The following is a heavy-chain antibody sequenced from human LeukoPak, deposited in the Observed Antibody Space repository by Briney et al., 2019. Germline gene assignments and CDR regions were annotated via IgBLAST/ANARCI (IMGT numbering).Heavy chain of an antibody. CDR2: INAGNGNT. Sequence: ASVKVSCKASGYTFTGYYMHWVRQAPGQGLEWMGWINAGNGNTKYSQEFQGRVTITRDTSASTAYMELSSLRSEDMAVYYCARDNLPYYDFWSGYNNWFDPWGQGTLVTVSS. CDR1: GYTFTGYY. CDR3: ARDNLPYYDFWSGYNNWFDP. D-gene: IGHD3-3*01. V-gene: IGHV1-3*03. J-gene: IGHJ5*02.